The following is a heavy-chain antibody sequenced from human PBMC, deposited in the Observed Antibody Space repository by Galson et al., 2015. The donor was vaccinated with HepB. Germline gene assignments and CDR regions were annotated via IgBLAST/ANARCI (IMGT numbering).Heavy chain of an antibody. Sequence: SVKVSCKASGYTFTSYGISWVRQAPGQGLEWMGWISAYNGNTNYAQKLQGRVTMTTDTSASTAYMELRSLRSDDTAVYYCAVLWPLTRYYPWGQGTLVTVSS. CDR2: ISAYNGNT. J-gene: IGHJ5*02. D-gene: IGHD3-10*01. CDR3: AVLWPLTRYYP. V-gene: IGHV1-18*01. CDR1: GYTFTSYG.